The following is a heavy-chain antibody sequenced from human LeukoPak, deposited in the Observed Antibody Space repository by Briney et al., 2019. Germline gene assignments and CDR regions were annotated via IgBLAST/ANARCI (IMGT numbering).Heavy chain of an antibody. Sequence: GGSLRLSCAASGFTFSSYSMNWVRQAPGKGLEWVSSISSSSSYIYYADSVKGRFTISRDNAKNSLYLQVNSLRAEDTAVYYCARDSSQQLVPDAFDIWGQGTMVTVSS. J-gene: IGHJ3*02. CDR1: GFTFSSYS. CDR2: ISSSSSYI. D-gene: IGHD6-13*01. V-gene: IGHV3-21*01. CDR3: ARDSSQQLVPDAFDI.